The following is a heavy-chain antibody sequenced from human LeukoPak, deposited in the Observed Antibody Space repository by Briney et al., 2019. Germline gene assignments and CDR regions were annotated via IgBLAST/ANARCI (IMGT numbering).Heavy chain of an antibody. J-gene: IGHJ6*03. D-gene: IGHD4-11*01. V-gene: IGHV4-4*07. CDR2: IYTSGST. Sequence: SETLSLTCTVSGGSIRSYYWSWIRQPAGKGLGWIGRIYTSGSTSYNPSLKSRVTISLDKSKNQFSLKLSSVTAADTAVYYCARGSTVTTFNYMDVWGKGTTVTVSS. CDR3: ARGSTVTTFNYMDV. CDR1: GGSIRSYY.